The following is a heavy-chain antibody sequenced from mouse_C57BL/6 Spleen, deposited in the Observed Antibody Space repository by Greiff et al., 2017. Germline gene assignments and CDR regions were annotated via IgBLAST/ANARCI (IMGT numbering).Heavy chain of an antibody. Sequence: EVQLQQSGAELVRPGASVKLSCTASGFNIKDDYMHWVKQRPEQGLEWIGWIDPENGDTEYASKFQGKATITADTSSNTAYLQLSSLTSEDTAVYYCTRYYYGSSYYYFDYWGQGTTLTVSS. V-gene: IGHV14-4*01. CDR3: TRYYYGSSYYYFDY. CDR1: GFNIKDDY. D-gene: IGHD1-1*01. CDR2: IDPENGDT. J-gene: IGHJ2*01.